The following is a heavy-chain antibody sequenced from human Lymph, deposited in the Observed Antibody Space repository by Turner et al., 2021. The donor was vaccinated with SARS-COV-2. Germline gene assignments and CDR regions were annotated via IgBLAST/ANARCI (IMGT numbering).Heavy chain of an antibody. Sequence: ELRLVGTGGGLIQPGGSLRLPCAASGLTVSSNYMTWVRQAPGKGLEWVSVIYRGGSKCYADSVKGRFTISRDKSKNTLYLQMNSLRAEDTAVDYCARDLVVYGMDVWGQGTTVTVSS. J-gene: IGHJ6*02. D-gene: IGHD3-10*01. CDR2: IYRGGSK. CDR3: ARDLVVYGMDV. V-gene: IGHV3-53*02. CDR1: GLTVSSNY.